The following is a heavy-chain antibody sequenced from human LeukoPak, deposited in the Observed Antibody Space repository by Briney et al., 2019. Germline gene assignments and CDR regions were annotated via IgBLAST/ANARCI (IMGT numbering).Heavy chain of an antibody. V-gene: IGHV1-69*13. Sequence: SVKVSCKASGGTFISYAISWVRQAPGQGLEWMGGITPIFGTANYAQKFQGRVTITADESTSTAYMELSSLRSEDTAVYYCARDAVAGTWDYWGQGTLVTVSS. CDR1: GGTFISYA. J-gene: IGHJ4*02. D-gene: IGHD6-19*01. CDR3: ARDAVAGTWDY. CDR2: ITPIFGTA.